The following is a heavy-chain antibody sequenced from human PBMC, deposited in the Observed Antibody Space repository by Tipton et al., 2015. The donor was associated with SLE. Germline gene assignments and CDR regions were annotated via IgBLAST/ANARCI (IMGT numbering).Heavy chain of an antibody. V-gene: IGHV3-48*03. CDR2: ISSSGSTI. D-gene: IGHD6-19*01. CDR1: GFTFSSYE. CDR3: ARDGSGWSFDY. Sequence: SLRLSCAASGFTFSSYEMNWVRQAPGKGLEWVSYISSSGSTIYYADSVKGRFTISRDNAKNSLYLQMNSLRAEDTAVYYCARDGSGWSFDYWGQGTLVTVSS. J-gene: IGHJ4*02.